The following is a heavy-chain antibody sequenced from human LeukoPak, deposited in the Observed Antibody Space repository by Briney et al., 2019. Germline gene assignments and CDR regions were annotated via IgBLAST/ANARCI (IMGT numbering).Heavy chain of an antibody. J-gene: IGHJ3*02. Sequence: GASVKVSCKASGYTFTGYYIHWVRQAPGQGLEWMGWINPNSGGTNYAQKFQGWVTMTRDTSISTAYMELSRLRSDDTAVYYCARDRGGGYCSSTSCYPADAFDIWGQGTMVTVSS. V-gene: IGHV1-2*04. D-gene: IGHD2-2*01. CDR2: INPNSGGT. CDR1: GYTFTGYY. CDR3: ARDRGGGYCSSTSCYPADAFDI.